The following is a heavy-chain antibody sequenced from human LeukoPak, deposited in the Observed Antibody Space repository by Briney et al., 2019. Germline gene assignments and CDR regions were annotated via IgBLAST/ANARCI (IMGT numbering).Heavy chain of an antibody. Sequence: GGSLRLSCAASGFTFSSYGMHWVRQAPGKGLEWVAVISYDGSNKYYADSVKGRFTISRDNSKNTLYLQMNSLRAEDTAVYYCAKAPRGYYDSSGYYGWYFDLWGRGTLVTVSS. V-gene: IGHV3-30*18. CDR1: GFTFSSYG. CDR2: ISYDGSNK. J-gene: IGHJ2*01. D-gene: IGHD3-22*01. CDR3: AKAPRGYYDSSGYYGWYFDL.